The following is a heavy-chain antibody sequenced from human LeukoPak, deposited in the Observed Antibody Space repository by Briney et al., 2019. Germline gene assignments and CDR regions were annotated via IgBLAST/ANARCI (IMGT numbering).Heavy chain of an antibody. CDR2: INEDGGEK. Sequence: PGGSLKLSCVASSFIFSNCWMSWVRQTPGRGLEWVANINEDGGEKHYADSVKGRFTITRDNAKNTLYLQMNSLTVEDTAVYYCARVPTNSYGFGQWGQGSLVTVSS. D-gene: IGHD5-18*01. V-gene: IGHV3-7*01. CDR3: ARVPTNSYGFGQ. J-gene: IGHJ4*02. CDR1: SFIFSNCW.